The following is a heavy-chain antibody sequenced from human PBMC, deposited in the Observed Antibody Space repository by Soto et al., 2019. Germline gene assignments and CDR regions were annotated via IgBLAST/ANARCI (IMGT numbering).Heavy chain of an antibody. CDR2: LNPNSGGT. CDR1: AYTSTGCY. Sequence: ASVKVACKASAYTSTGCYMHWVRQAPGQGPDGMGWLNPNSGGTNYAQKFQSTVTIPRNTSISTAYMEPSRLRSDDPAVYYCARAPVVGATNFDYWGQGALVNVAS. J-gene: IGHJ4*02. V-gene: IGHV1-2*02. D-gene: IGHD1-26*01. CDR3: ARAPVVGATNFDY.